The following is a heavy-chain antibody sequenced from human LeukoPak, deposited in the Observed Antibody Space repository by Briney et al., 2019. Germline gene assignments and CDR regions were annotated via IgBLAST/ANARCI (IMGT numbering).Heavy chain of an antibody. V-gene: IGHV1-46*01. CDR2: IIPSGGST. D-gene: IGHD2-2*01. Sequence: ASVKAPCKASGYSFTGYYLHWVRQAPGQGLEWMGIIIPSGGSTRYPQKFQGRVTLTRDTSTSTAYMELSSLRSDDTAVYFCARDSVLHALTQPAYWGQGTLVTVSS. J-gene: IGHJ4*02. CDR3: ARDSVLHALTQPAY. CDR1: GYSFTGYY.